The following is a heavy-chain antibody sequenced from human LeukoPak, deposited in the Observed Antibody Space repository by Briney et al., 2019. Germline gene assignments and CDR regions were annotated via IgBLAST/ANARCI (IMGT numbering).Heavy chain of an antibody. D-gene: IGHD6-19*01. CDR3: AKDKGAVAGMSTDY. J-gene: IGHJ4*02. V-gene: IGHV3-9*03. Sequence: PGGSLRLSCAASGFTFDDYAMHWVRQAPGKGLEWVSGISWNSGSIGYADSVKGRFTISRDNAKNSLYLQMNSLRAEDMALYYCAKDKGAVAGMSTDYWGQGTLVTVSS. CDR1: GFTFDDYA. CDR2: ISWNSGSI.